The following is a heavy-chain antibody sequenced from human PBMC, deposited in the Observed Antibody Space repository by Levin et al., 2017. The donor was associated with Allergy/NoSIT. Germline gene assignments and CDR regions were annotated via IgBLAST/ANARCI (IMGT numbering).Heavy chain of an antibody. V-gene: IGHV1-18*01. CDR2: INTYNDNT. CDR3: ARDRGGIAVAGRSPDFDY. J-gene: IGHJ4*02. CDR1: GYTFTSYG. D-gene: IGHD6-19*01. Sequence: GESLKISCKASGYTFTSYGISWVRQAPGQGLEWMGWINTYNDNTNYPQKLQGRVTMTTDTSTSTAYLELGSLRSDDTAIYYCARDRGGIAVAGRSPDFDYWGQGTLVTVSS.